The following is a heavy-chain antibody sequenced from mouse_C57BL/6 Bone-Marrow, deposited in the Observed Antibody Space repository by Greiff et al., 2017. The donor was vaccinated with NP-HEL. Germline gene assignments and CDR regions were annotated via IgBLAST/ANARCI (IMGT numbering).Heavy chain of an antibody. V-gene: IGHV5-9-1*02. CDR3: TRVTTDYFDY. Sequence: EVMLVESGEGLVKPGGSLKLSCAASGFTFSSYAMSWVRQTPEKRLEWVAYISSGGDYIYYADTVKGRFTISRNNARNTLYLQMSSLKSEDTAMYYCTRVTTDYFDYWGQGTTLTVSS. CDR2: ISSGGDYI. CDR1: GFTFSSYA. D-gene: IGHD1-1*01. J-gene: IGHJ2*01.